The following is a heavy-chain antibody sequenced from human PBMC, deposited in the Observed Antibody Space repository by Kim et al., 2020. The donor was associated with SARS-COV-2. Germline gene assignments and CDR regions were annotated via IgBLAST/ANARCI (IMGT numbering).Heavy chain of an antibody. CDR3: ARAPHGWFGALDY. J-gene: IGHJ4*02. D-gene: IGHD3-10*01. Sequence: GGSLRLSCAASGFTVSSNYMSWVRQAPGKGLEWVSVIYSGGSTYYADSVKGRFTISRDNSKNTLYLQMNSLRAEDTAVYYCARAPHGWFGALDYWGQGTLVTVSS. CDR2: IYSGGST. V-gene: IGHV3-53*01. CDR1: GFTVSSNY.